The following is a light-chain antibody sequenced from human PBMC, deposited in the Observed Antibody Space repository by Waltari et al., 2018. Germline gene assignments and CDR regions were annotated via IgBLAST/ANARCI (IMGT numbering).Light chain of an antibody. Sequence: QSALTQPRSVSGSPGQSVTISCTGSSSDVGDYNYVSWYQQHPDTAPKLLIYDVTKRPSGVPDLFSGSKSGNTASLTISGLQAEDEADYYCCSYAGRYTFDVVFGGGTKLTVL. CDR2: DVT. CDR1: SSDVGDYNY. V-gene: IGLV2-11*01. J-gene: IGLJ2*01. CDR3: CSYAGRYTFDVV.